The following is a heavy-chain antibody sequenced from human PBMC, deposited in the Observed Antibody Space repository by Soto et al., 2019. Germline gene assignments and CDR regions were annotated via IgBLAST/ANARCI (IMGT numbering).Heavy chain of an antibody. CDR2: IRSSDNTR. Sequence: GGSLRLSCAASGCSFSDYYLSWIRQAPGKGLEWVSYIRSSDNTRYYADSVKGRFTISRDNAKNSLYLQMNSLRAEDTAVYYCARANALYDYWGQGTLVTVSS. V-gene: IGHV3-11*01. D-gene: IGHD2-2*01. CDR1: GCSFSDYY. J-gene: IGHJ4*02. CDR3: ARANALYDY.